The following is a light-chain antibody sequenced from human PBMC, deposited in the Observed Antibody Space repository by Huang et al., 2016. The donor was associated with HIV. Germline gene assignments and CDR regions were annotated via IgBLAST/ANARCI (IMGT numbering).Light chain of an antibody. J-gene: IGKJ1*01. Sequence: DIQLTQSPSSLSASLGDRVPITCRTSQDIGRLLNWYHHKPGGAPILLIFGTSNLQSGVPSRFNGSGSGTHFTLTINTLQPDDVATYYCQQSLATPRTFGQGTKVEIK. V-gene: IGKV1-39*01. CDR1: QDIGRL. CDR3: QQSLATPRT. CDR2: GTS.